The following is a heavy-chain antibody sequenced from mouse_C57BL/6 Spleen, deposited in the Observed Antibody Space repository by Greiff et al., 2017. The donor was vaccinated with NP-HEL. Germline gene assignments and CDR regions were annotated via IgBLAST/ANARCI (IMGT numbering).Heavy chain of an antibody. CDR2: IDPSDSYT. J-gene: IGHJ2*01. CDR3: ASKSTVVAEGDY. CDR1: GYTFTSYW. V-gene: IGHV1-50*01. D-gene: IGHD1-1*01. Sequence: QVQLQQSGAELVKPGASVKLSCKASGYTFTSYWMQWVKQRPGQGLEWIGEIDPSDSYTNYNQKFKGKATLTVDTSSSTAYMQLSSLTSEDAAVYYCASKSTVVAEGDYWGQGTTLTVSS.